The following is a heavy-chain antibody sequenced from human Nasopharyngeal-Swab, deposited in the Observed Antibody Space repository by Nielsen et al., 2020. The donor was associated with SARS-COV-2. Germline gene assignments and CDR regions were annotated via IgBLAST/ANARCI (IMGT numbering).Heavy chain of an antibody. CDR2: IWYDGSNK. Sequence: VRQAPGKGLEWVAIIWYDGSNKYYADSVKGRFTISRDTSPNTLYLQMTSLRAEDTAVYYCARDGDILTGLSLDYWGQGTLVTVSS. J-gene: IGHJ4*02. CDR3: ARDGDILTGLSLDY. D-gene: IGHD3-9*01. V-gene: IGHV3-33*01.